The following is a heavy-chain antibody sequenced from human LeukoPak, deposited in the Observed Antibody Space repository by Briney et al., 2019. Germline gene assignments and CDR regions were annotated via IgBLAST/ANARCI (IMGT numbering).Heavy chain of an antibody. J-gene: IGHJ5*02. CDR2: ISSSSTI. V-gene: IGHV3-48*01. Sequence: PGGSLRLSCAASGFTFSSYSMNWVRQAPGKGLEWVSYISSSSTIYYADSVKGRFTISRDNAKNSLYLQMNSLRAEDTAVYYCARGGQQLVRNWFDPWGQGTLVTVSS. CDR3: ARGGQQLVRNWFDP. CDR1: GFTFSSYS. D-gene: IGHD6-13*01.